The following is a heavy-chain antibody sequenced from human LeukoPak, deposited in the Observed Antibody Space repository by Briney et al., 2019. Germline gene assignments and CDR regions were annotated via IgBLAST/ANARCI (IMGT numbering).Heavy chain of an antibody. CDR3: ASDRNSGWYLFDY. Sequence: PGGSLRLSCAASGFTVSSNYMSWVRQAPGKGLEWVSVIYSGGSTYYADSVKGRFTISRDNSKNTLYLQMNSLRAEDTAVYYCASDRNSGWYLFDYWGQGTLVTVSS. CDR2: IYSGGST. CDR1: GFTVSSNY. V-gene: IGHV3-53*01. J-gene: IGHJ4*02. D-gene: IGHD6-19*01.